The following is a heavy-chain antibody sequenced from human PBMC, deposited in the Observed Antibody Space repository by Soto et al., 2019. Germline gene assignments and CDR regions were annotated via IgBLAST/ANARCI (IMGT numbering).Heavy chain of an antibody. D-gene: IGHD6-13*01. CDR2: INPYNGNT. Sequence: ASVKVSCKASGYTFTSYGISWVRQAPGQGLEWMAWINPYNGNTKYAEKFLGRVTVTTDTSTATAYMEVRSLTSDDTAVFYCARVGVGLAAPRVWPYWGQGTPVTVSS. J-gene: IGHJ4*02. CDR1: GYTFTSYG. CDR3: ARVGVGLAAPRVWPY. V-gene: IGHV1-18*01.